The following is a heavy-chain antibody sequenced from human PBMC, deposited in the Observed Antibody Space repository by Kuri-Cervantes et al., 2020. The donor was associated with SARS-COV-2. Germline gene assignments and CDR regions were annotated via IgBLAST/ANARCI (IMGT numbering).Heavy chain of an antibody. Sequence: ASVKVSCKASGYTFTSYDINWVRQATGQGLEWMGWMNPNSGNTGYAQKFQGRVTITRNTSISTAYMNLSSLRSEDTAVYYCARLNYYDGSDYYNSGYFDFWGQGALVTVSS. J-gene: IGHJ4*02. CDR3: ARLNYYDGSDYYNSGYFDF. CDR2: MNPNSGNT. D-gene: IGHD3-22*01. V-gene: IGHV1-8*03. CDR1: GYTFTSYD.